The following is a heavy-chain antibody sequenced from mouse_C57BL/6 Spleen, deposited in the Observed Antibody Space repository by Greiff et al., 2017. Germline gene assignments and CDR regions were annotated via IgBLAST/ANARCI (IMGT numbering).Heavy chain of an antibody. J-gene: IGHJ2*01. V-gene: IGHV3-8*01. CDR3: AGYSDDDIYYFDY. CDR2: ISYSGST. Sequence: VQLQQSGPGLAKPSQTLSLTCSVTGYSITSDYWNWIRKFPGNKLEYMGYISYSGSTYNNPSLKSRISITRDTSKNQYYLQLNSVTTEDTATYYCAGYSDDDIYYFDYWGQGTTLTVSS. CDR1: GYSITSDY. D-gene: IGHD2-3*01.